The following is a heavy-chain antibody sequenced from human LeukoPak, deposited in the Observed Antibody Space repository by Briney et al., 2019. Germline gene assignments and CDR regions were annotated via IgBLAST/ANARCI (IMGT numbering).Heavy chain of an antibody. Sequence: SETLSLTCAVYGGSFSGYYRSWIRQPPGKGLEWIGEINHSGSTNYNPSLKSRVTISVDTSKNQFSLKLSSVTAADTAVYYCARSGYYYPFDYWGQGTLVTVSS. D-gene: IGHD3-22*01. V-gene: IGHV4-34*01. CDR1: GGSFSGYY. CDR2: INHSGST. CDR3: ARSGYYYPFDY. J-gene: IGHJ4*02.